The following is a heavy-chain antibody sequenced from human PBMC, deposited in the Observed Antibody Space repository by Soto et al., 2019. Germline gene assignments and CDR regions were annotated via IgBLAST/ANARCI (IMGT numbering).Heavy chain of an antibody. CDR3: RVVVITGSDY. Sequence: GGSLRLSCAASGFTFSGSAMHWVSQASGKGLEWVGRIRSKANSYATAYAASVKGRFTISRDDSKNTAYLQMNSLKTEDTAVYYCRVVVITGSDYWGQGTLVTVSS. CDR2: IRSKANSYAT. D-gene: IGHD3-22*01. J-gene: IGHJ4*02. V-gene: IGHV3-73*01. CDR1: GFTFSGSA.